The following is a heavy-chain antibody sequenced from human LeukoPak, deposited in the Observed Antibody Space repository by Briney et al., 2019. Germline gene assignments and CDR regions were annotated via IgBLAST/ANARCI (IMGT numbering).Heavy chain of an antibody. CDR2: ISYDGSNK. CDR1: GFTFSSYA. V-gene: IGHV3-30-3*01. Sequence: GGSLRLSCAASGFTFSSYAMRWVRQAPGKGLEWVAVISYDGSNKYYADSVKGRFTISRDNSKNTLYLQMNSLRAEDTAVYYCARDFGYSGSYRFDYWGQGTLVTVSS. CDR3: ARDFGYSGSYRFDY. J-gene: IGHJ4*02. D-gene: IGHD1-26*01.